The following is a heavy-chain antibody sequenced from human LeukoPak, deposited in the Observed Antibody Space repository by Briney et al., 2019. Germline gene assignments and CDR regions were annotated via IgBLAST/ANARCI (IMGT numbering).Heavy chain of an antibody. CDR2: IYYSGST. Sequence: PSETLSLTCTVSGGSISSSSYYWGWSRQPPGKGLEWIGSIYYSGSTYYNPSLKSRVTISVDTSKNQFSLKLSSVTAADTAVYYCARISVGAAGNNWFDPWGQGTLVTVSS. CDR3: ARISVGAAGNNWFDP. V-gene: IGHV4-39*01. D-gene: IGHD6-13*01. CDR1: GGSISSSSYY. J-gene: IGHJ5*02.